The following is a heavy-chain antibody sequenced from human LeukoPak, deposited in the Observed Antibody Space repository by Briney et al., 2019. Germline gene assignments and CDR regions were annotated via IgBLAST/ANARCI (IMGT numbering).Heavy chain of an antibody. CDR2: ISSSSSYI. Sequence: GGSLRLSCAASGFTFSSYSMNWVRQAPGKGLEWVSSISSSSSYIYYADSVKGRFTISRDNAKNSLYLQMNSLGAEDTAVYYCARDLRVNYHASGSYYQRGNYYYYGMDVWGQGTTVTVSS. V-gene: IGHV3-21*01. D-gene: IGHD3-10*01. J-gene: IGHJ6*02. CDR1: GFTFSSYS. CDR3: ARDLRVNYHASGSYYQRGNYYYYGMDV.